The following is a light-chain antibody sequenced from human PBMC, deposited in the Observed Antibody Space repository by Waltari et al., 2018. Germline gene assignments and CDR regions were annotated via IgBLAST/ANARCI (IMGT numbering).Light chain of an antibody. CDR3: QQLNSYPCT. J-gene: IGKJ2*02. CDR2: AAS. V-gene: IGKV1-9*01. Sequence: DIQLTQSPSFLSASVGDSVTITCRASQGISSYLAWYQQKPGKAPKLLIYAASTLQSGVPSRFSGSGSGTEFTLTISSLQPEDFATYYCQQLNSYPCTFGQGTKLEIK. CDR1: QGISSY.